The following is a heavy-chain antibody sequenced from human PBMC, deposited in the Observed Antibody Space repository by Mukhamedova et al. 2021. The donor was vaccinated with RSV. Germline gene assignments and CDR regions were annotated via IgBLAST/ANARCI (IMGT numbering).Heavy chain of an antibody. CDR1: YS. V-gene: IGHV3-48*01. D-gene: IGHD2-2*01. J-gene: IGHJ6*03. Sequence: YSMNWVRQAPGKGLEWVSYISSSSSTIYYADSVKGRFTISRDNAKNSLYLQMNSLRAEDTAVYYCARRPRYQLLADYYYYMDVW. CDR2: ISSSSSTI. CDR3: ARRPRYQLLADYYYYMDV.